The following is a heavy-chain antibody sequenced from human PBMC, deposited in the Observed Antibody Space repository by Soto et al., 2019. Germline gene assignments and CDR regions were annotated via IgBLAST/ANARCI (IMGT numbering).Heavy chain of an antibody. D-gene: IGHD1-1*01. CDR1: GFIFSTFA. V-gene: IGHV3-23*01. Sequence: PGGSLRLSCAASGFIFSTFAVSWVRQAPGKGLEWVSVISGSGDSTYYADSVKGRFTISRDNSKNTLYLQMNNLRAEDTAVYYCARERGTTGDNWFESWGQGTLVTVSS. J-gene: IGHJ5*01. CDR3: ARERGTTGDNWFES. CDR2: ISGSGDST.